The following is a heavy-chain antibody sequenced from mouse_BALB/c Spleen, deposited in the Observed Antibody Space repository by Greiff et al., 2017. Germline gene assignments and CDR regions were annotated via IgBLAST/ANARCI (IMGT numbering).Heavy chain of an antibody. V-gene: IGHV10-1*02. CDR2: IRSKSNNYAT. J-gene: IGHJ1*01. CDR1: GFTFNTYA. CDR3: VRLSTARYFDV. D-gene: IGHD1-2*01. Sequence: EVKVVESGGGLVQPKGSLKLSCAASGFTFNTYAMNWVRQAPGKGLEWVARIRSKSNNYATYYADSVKDRFTISRDDSQSMLYLQMNNLKTEDTAMYYCVRLSTARYFDVWGAGTTVTVSS.